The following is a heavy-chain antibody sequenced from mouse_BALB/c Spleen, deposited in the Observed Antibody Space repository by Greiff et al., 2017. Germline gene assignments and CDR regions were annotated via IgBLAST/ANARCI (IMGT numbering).Heavy chain of an antibody. CDR3: ARHLYDSYAMDY. CDR2: INSNGGST. Sequence: EVQGVESGGGLVQPGGSLKLSCAASGFTFSSYGMSWVRQTPDKRLELVATINSNGGSTYYPDSVKGRFTISRDNAKNTLYLQMSSLKSEDTALYYCARHLYDSYAMDYWGQGTSVTVSS. V-gene: IGHV5-6-3*01. J-gene: IGHJ4*01. D-gene: IGHD2-3*01. CDR1: GFTFSSYG.